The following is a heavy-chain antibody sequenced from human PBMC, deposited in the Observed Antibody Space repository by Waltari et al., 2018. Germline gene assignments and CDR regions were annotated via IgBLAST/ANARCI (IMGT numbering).Heavy chain of an antibody. J-gene: IGHJ4*02. V-gene: IGHV3-21*01. CDR1: GFTFSSYS. CDR2: ISSSSSYI. D-gene: IGHD2-15*01. Sequence: EVQLVESGGGLVKPGGSLRLSCAASGFTFSSYSLNWVRQAPGKGLEWVSSISSSSSYIYYADSVKGRFTISRDNAKNSLDLQMNSLRAEDTAVYYCACSGGSCYDYWGQGTLVTVSS. CDR3: ACSGGSCYDY.